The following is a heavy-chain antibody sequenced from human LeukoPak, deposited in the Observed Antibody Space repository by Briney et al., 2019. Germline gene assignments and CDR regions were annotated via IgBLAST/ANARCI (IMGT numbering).Heavy chain of an antibody. V-gene: IGHV4-34*01. CDR1: GGSISSFY. D-gene: IGHD6-13*01. Sequence: SETLSLTCTVSGGSISSFYWSWIRQPPGKGLEWIGEINHSGSTNHNPSLKSRVTISVDTSKNQFSLKLSSVTAADTAVYYCARPGSWYRYFDYWGQGTLVTVSS. CDR3: ARPGSWYRYFDY. CDR2: INHSGST. J-gene: IGHJ4*02.